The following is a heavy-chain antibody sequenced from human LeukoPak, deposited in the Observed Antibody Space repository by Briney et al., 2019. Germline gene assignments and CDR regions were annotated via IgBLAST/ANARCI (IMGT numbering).Heavy chain of an antibody. Sequence: GGSLRLSCAASGFTFSSYWMHWVRQAPGKGLVWVSRINTDGSSTSYADSVKGRFTISRDNAKNSLYLQMNSLRAEDTAVYYCARDQFRTTHTFDIWGQGTMVTVSS. CDR2: INTDGSST. CDR1: GFTFSSYW. CDR3: ARDQFRTTHTFDI. V-gene: IGHV3-74*01. J-gene: IGHJ3*02. D-gene: IGHD3/OR15-3a*01.